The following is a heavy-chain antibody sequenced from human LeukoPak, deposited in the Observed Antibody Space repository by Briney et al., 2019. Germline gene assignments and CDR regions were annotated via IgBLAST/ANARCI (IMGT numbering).Heavy chain of an antibody. CDR1: GGSISSSNW. D-gene: IGHD6-19*01. V-gene: IGHV4-4*02. CDR3: AKAGIGVVGYFDY. CDR2: VYHSGTT. Sequence: PSETLSLTCAVSGGSISSSNWWSWVRQPPGKGLEWIGEVYHSGTTNYNPSLRSRVTISVDKSKNQFSLRLSSVTAADTALYYCAKAGIGVVGYFDYWGQGTLVTVSS. J-gene: IGHJ4*02.